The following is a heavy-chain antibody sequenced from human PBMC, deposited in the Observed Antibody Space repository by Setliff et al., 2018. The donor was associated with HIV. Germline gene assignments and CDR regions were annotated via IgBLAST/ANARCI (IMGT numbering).Heavy chain of an antibody. D-gene: IGHD3-10*01. V-gene: IGHV4-61*02. J-gene: IGHJ4*02. CDR2: IYTTGT. CDR1: GGSISSGSDY. Sequence: PSETLSLTCTVSGGSISSGSDYWSWIRQPAGKGLEWIGRIYTTGTSYNPSLKSRVTMSVDTSKSQFSLKLTSVPAADTAVYYCARENGGGSGSYYFDYWGQGTLVTVSS. CDR3: ARENGGGSGSYYFDY.